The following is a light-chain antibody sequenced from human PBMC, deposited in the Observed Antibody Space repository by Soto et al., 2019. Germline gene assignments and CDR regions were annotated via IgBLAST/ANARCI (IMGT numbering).Light chain of an antibody. V-gene: IGLV1-51*01. CDR3: GAWDSSLSVYV. Sequence: QSVLTQPPSASGTPGQRVTISCSGSSSNIGSNTVNWYQQLPGTAPKLLIYDNNKRPSGIPDRFSASKSGTSATLGITGLQAGDEADYYCGAWDSSLSVYVFGTGTKVTVL. CDR1: SSNIGSNT. J-gene: IGLJ1*01. CDR2: DNN.